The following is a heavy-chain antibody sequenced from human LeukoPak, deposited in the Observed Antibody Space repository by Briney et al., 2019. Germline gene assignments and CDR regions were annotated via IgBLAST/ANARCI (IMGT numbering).Heavy chain of an antibody. Sequence: ASVRVSCKASGYTFTDYYIHWMRQAPGQGLEWMGWINTNTGNPTYGQGFTGRLVFSLDTSVSTAYLQISSLKAEDTAVYYCARELCVRGSGSYCPFDYWGQGTLVTVSS. V-gene: IGHV7-4-1*02. CDR3: ARELCVRGSGSYCPFDY. CDR2: INTNTGNP. J-gene: IGHJ4*02. CDR1: GYTFTDYY. D-gene: IGHD3-10*01.